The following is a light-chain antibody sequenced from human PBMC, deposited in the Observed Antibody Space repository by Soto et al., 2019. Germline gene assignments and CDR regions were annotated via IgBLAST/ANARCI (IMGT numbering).Light chain of an antibody. V-gene: IGLV2-23*01. Sequence: QSVLTQPASVSGSPGQSITISCTGTSSDVGSYNLVSWYQQHPGKAPKLMIYEATKRPSGVSNRFSGSKSGNTASMTISGLQAEDEADYYCCSYALSATAVFGGETKLTV. J-gene: IGLJ2*01. CDR3: CSYALSATAV. CDR2: EAT. CDR1: SSDVGSYNL.